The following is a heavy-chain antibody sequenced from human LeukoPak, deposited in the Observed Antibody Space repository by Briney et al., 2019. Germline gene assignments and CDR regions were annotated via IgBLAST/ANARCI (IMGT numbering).Heavy chain of an antibody. J-gene: IGHJ3*02. CDR3: ARDAAGASDM. CDR1: GFTFSSYW. CDR2: IRSDGSTI. D-gene: IGHD6-13*01. Sequence: AGGSLRLSCAASGFTFSSYWMHWVRHAPGKGLVWVSHIRSDGSTINYADSVKGRFTISRDNAKNTLYLQMNSLRVEDTAVYYRARDAAGASDMWGQGTMVTVSS. V-gene: IGHV3-74*01.